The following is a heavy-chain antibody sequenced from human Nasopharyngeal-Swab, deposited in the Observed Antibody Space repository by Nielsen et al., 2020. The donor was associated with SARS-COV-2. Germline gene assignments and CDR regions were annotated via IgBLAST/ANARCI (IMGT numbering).Heavy chain of an antibody. CDR3: ARDQGEWLRFGGFDP. D-gene: IGHD5-12*01. CDR2: TYYRSKWYN. V-gene: IGHV6-1*01. CDR1: GDRVSRNTAA. Sequence: SHTLSLTCAISGDRVSRNTAAWNWIRQSPSRGLEWLGRTYYRSKWYNDYAVSVKSRITINPDTSKNQFSLQLNSVPPEDTAVYYCARDQGEWLRFGGFDPWGQGTLVTVSS. J-gene: IGHJ5*02.